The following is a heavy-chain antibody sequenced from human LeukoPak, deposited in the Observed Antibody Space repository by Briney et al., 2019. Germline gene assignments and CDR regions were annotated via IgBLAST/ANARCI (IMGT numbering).Heavy chain of an antibody. D-gene: IGHD6-19*01. Sequence: GGSLRLSCAASGFTFSSYSMNWVRQAPGKGLEWVSYISSSSSTIYYADSVKGRFTISRDNAKNSLHLQMNSLRAEDTALYLCAGGDRNGWYFNYWGQGTLVTVSS. CDR3: AGGDRNGWYFNY. V-gene: IGHV3-48*04. J-gene: IGHJ4*02. CDR2: ISSSSSTI. CDR1: GFTFSSYS.